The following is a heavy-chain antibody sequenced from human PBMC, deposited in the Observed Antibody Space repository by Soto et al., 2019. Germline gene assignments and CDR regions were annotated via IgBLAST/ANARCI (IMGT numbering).Heavy chain of an antibody. J-gene: IGHJ4*02. CDR3: ARDDYYGSGSVDS. V-gene: IGHV1-69*02. Sequence: QVQLVQSGAEVKKPGSSVKVSCKASGNTFTSYTISWVRQAPGQGLEWMGRIIPILAIPNYAQKFQGRVTMTADKSTSTVYIELSSLRSDGTAVNYCARDDYYGSGSVDSWGQGTGVSVSS. D-gene: IGHD3-10*01. CDR2: IIPILAIP. CDR1: GNTFTSYT.